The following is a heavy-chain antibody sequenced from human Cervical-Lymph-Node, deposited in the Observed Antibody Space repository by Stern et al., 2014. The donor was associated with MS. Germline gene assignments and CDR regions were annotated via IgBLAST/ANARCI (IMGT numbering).Heavy chain of an antibody. CDR3: ATHRGRVTYYYGLDV. Sequence: VQLVESGAEVKKPGASVKVSCKVSGYTLTEMSMHWVRQAPGKGLEWMGGYDLQHGETVYAQKIQGRVPMAEDRSTDTAYMELTSLRSDDTAVYYCATHRGRVTYYYGLDVWGQGTTVTVSS. D-gene: IGHD2-21*02. J-gene: IGHJ6*02. CDR1: GYTLTEMS. V-gene: IGHV1-24*01. CDR2: YDLQHGET.